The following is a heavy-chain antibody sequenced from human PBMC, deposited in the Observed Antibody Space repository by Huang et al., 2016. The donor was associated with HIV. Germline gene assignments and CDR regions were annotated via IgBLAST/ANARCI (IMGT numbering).Heavy chain of an antibody. J-gene: IGHJ3*02. Sequence: QVQLVESGGGVVEPGGSLRLFCAAAGFTFRSYGMHWVRQVPGKGLEWVEFIRYDGINKYYADSVRGRFTIPRDNSKNSLYLQMNSLRAEDTAVYYCAKGSMANAFDIWGQGQWSPSLQ. V-gene: IGHV3-30*02. CDR3: AKGSMANAFDI. D-gene: IGHD3-10*01. CDR1: GFTFRSYG. CDR2: IRYDGINK.